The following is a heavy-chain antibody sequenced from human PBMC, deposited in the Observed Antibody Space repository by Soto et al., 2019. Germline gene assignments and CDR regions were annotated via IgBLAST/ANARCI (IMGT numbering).Heavy chain of an antibody. CDR1: GGTFSSYT. CDR2: IIPILGIA. Sequence: QVQLVQSGAEVKKPGSSVKVSCKASGGTFSSYTISWVRQAPGQGLEWMGRIIPILGIANYAQKFQGRVTITADKSTGTAYMELSSLRSEDTAVYYCARDRARGLGSGWSTGTYYGMDVWGQGTTVTVSS. CDR3: ARDRARGLGSGWSTGTYYGMDV. J-gene: IGHJ6*02. D-gene: IGHD1-1*01. V-gene: IGHV1-69*08.